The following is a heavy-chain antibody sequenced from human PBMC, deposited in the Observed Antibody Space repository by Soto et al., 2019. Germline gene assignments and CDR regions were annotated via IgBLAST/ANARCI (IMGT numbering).Heavy chain of an antibody. D-gene: IGHD3-22*01. CDR2: ISGSGGST. Sequence: GGSLRLSCEASGFTFSSYAMSWVRQAPGKGLEWVSTISGSGGSTNYADSVKGRFTISRDNSKKKLYLQMNSLRAEDTAVYYCAVGRVVAVFDYWGQGTLVTVSS. CDR1: GFTFSSYA. V-gene: IGHV3-23*01. J-gene: IGHJ4*02. CDR3: AVGRVVAVFDY.